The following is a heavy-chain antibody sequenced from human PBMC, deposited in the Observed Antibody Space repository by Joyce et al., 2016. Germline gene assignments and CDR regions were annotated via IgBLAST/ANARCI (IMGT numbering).Heavy chain of an antibody. CDR1: GVSITASRW. CDR2: IFHSGNS. V-gene: IGHV4-4*02. D-gene: IGHD2-21*02. Sequence: QVHLQESGPGLLRPSGTLSLTCSVSGVSITASRWWTWVRQSPGKGLEWVGEIFHSGNSNFNPSLRSRLNLSVDKSKNQLSLNLVYLTAADTAVYYCATASGVTPGAFDIWGQGTPVSVSS. CDR3: ATASGVTPGAFDI. J-gene: IGHJ3*02.